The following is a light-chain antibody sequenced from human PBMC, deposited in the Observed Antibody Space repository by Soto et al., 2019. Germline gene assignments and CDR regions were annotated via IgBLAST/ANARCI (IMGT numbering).Light chain of an antibody. Sequence: EIVLTQSPATLTLSPGERATLSCRASQSVSRYLAWYQQKPGQAPRLLSYAASNMATGIPARFSGSGSGTDFTLTISSLEPEDFAVYYCQQRSNWPITFGPGTKVDIK. CDR1: QSVSRY. CDR3: QQRSNWPIT. J-gene: IGKJ3*01. V-gene: IGKV3-11*01. CDR2: AAS.